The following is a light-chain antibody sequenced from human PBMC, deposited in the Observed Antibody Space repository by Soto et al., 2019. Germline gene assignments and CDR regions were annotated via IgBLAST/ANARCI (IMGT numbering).Light chain of an antibody. Sequence: EIVLTQSPGTLSLSPGERSTLSCSASQNIRSNYVAWYQQKPCQAPRLLIFGSSSTATGIPDRFSASGSGTDFTLTISRLEPEDFAVYYCQQYGYSPLTFGGGTKVDIK. J-gene: IGKJ4*01. CDR2: GSS. CDR3: QQYGYSPLT. V-gene: IGKV3-20*01. CDR1: QNIRSNY.